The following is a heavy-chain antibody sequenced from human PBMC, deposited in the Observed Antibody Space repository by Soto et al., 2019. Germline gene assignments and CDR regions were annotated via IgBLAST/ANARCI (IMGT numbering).Heavy chain of an antibody. J-gene: IGHJ5*02. D-gene: IGHD2-15*01. CDR3: AREPYCSGGSCYSWFDP. Sequence: QVQLVQSGAEVKKPGSSVKVSCKASGGTFSSYAISWVRQAPGQGLEWMGGIIPIFGTANYAQKFQGRVTITADESTSTAYMELSSLRSEDKAVYYCAREPYCSGGSCYSWFDPWGQGTLVTVSS. V-gene: IGHV1-69*01. CDR1: GGTFSSYA. CDR2: IIPIFGTA.